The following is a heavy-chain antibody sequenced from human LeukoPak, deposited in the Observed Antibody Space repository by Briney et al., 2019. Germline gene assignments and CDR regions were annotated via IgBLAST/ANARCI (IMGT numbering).Heavy chain of an antibody. V-gene: IGHV3-30*03. Sequence: PGRSLRLSCAASGFTFSSYSMHWVRQAPGKGLERVAVISYDGSNKYYADSVKGRFTISRDNSKNTLYLQMNSLRAEDTAVYYCARDGKLGMGWFLYYYYYYMDVWGKGTTVTISS. CDR2: ISYDGSNK. CDR3: ARDGKLGMGWFLYYYYYYMDV. CDR1: GFTFSSYS. D-gene: IGHD3-3*01. J-gene: IGHJ6*03.